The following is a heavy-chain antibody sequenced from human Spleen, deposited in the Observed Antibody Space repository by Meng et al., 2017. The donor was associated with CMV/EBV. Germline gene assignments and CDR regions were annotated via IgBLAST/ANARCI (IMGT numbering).Heavy chain of an antibody. D-gene: IGHD5-24*01. CDR3: ARGRDGYNYMIDY. J-gene: IGHJ4*02. CDR2: ISSSRSYI. Sequence: ASGFSFGSYSMNWVRQAPGKGLEWVSSISSSRSYIYYADSVKGRFTISRDNAKNSLYLQMNSLRGEDTAVYYCARGRDGYNYMIDYWGQGTLVTVSS. CDR1: GFSFGSYS. V-gene: IGHV3-21*01.